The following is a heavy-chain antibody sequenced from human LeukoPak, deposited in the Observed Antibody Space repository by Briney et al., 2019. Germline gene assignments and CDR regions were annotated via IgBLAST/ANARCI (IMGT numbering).Heavy chain of an antibody. J-gene: IGHJ3*02. CDR2: INPNSGGT. CDR1: GYTFTGYY. Sequence: ASVKVSCKASGYTFTGYYMHWVRQAPGQGLEWMGWINPNSGGTNYAQKFQGRVTITRDTSISTAYMELSRLRSDDTAVYYCASLIVVVPAADEAFDIWGQGTMVTVSS. V-gene: IGHV1-2*02. D-gene: IGHD2-2*01. CDR3: ASLIVVVPAADEAFDI.